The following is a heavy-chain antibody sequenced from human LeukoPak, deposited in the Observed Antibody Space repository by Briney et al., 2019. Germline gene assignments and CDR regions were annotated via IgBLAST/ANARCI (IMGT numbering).Heavy chain of an antibody. J-gene: IGHJ4*02. CDR2: ISGGGTII. V-gene: IGHV3-11*04. D-gene: IGHD2-2*01. CDR3: ERGTSWYVDY. CDR1: GFTFSAYY. Sequence: GGSLRLSCAASGFTFSAYYMSWIRQAPGKGLEWISYISGGGTIIYHADSLKGRFTISRDNTKNSLYLQMNSLRVEDTAVYYCERGTSWYVDYWGQGTLVAVSS.